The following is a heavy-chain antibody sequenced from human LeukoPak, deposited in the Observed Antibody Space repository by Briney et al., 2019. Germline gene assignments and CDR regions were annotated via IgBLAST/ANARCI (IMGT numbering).Heavy chain of an antibody. J-gene: IGHJ4*02. CDR1: GGSISSGDYY. CDR3: ARVRTDYYDST. V-gene: IGHV4-30-4*08. Sequence: PSQTLSLTCTVYGGSISSGDYYWSWIRRPPGKGMEWIGYIYYSGSTYSHPSLKSRVTITVDTSKNQFSLKLSSRTAADTAVYYCARVRTDYYDSTWGQGTHVTVSS. CDR2: IYYSGST. D-gene: IGHD3-22*01.